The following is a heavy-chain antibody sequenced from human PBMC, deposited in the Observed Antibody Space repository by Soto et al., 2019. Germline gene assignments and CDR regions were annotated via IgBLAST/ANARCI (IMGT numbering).Heavy chain of an antibody. D-gene: IGHD6-13*01. Sequence: GGSLRLSCAASGFTFSSYAMSWVRQAPGKGLEWVSAISGSGGSAYYADSVKGRFTISRDNSKNTLYLQMNSLRAEDTAVYYCAKDHYSSSWYYFDYWGQGTLVTVS. CDR2: ISGSGGSA. J-gene: IGHJ4*02. CDR3: AKDHYSSSWYYFDY. CDR1: GFTFSSYA. V-gene: IGHV3-23*01.